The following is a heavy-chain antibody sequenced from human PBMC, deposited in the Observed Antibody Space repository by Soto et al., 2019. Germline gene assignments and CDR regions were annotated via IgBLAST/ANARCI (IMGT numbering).Heavy chain of an antibody. J-gene: IGHJ4*02. CDR3: SGGVGDAF. CDR2: TNQDGSEK. D-gene: IGHD1-26*01. Sequence: EVHLVESGGGLVQTGGSLRLSCAISESTVSRDWMNWVRQAPGKGLEWVAHTNQDGSEKYYAASVKGRFTISRDNAKKSLYLQMNSLRAGDTAMYYCSGGVGDAFWGQGTLVTGSS. V-gene: IGHV3-7*01. CDR1: ESTVSRDW.